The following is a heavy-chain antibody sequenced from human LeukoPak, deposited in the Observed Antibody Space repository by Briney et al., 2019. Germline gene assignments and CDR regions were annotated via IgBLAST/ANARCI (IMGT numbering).Heavy chain of an antibody. CDR1: GYSFTTYW. CDR3: ARRGYDSSGYTDAFDI. V-gene: IGHV5-51*01. D-gene: IGHD3-22*01. J-gene: IGHJ3*02. Sequence: GESLKISCKALGYSFTTYWIAWVRQMPGRGLDWMGIIYPGDSDTTYSPSFQGQVTISVDKSISTAYLQWSSLKASDTAMYYCARRGYDSSGYTDAFDIWGQGTMVTVSP. CDR2: IYPGDSDT.